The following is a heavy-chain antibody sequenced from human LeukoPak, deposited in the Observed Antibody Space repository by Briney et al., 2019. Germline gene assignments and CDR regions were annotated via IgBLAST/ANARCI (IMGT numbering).Heavy chain of an antibody. V-gene: IGHV1-69*05. D-gene: IGHD3-9*01. Sequence: GASVKVSCKAPGGTFSSYAISWVRQAPGQGLEWMGGIIPIFGTANYAQKFQGRVTITTDESMSTAYMELSSLRSEDTAVYYCARGYFDWLPYFLDYWGQGTLVTVSS. CDR2: IIPIFGTA. CDR1: GGTFSSYA. CDR3: ARGYFDWLPYFLDY. J-gene: IGHJ4*02.